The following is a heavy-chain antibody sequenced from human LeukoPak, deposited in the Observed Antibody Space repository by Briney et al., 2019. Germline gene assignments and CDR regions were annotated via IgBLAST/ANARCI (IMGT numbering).Heavy chain of an antibody. Sequence: GGSLRLSCAASGFTSSSYGMHWVRQAPGKGLEWVAVIWYDGSNKYYADSVKGRFTISRDNSKNTLYLQMNSLRAENTAVYYCARDSGYSSSWDMGYYYYGMDVWGKGTTVTVSS. CDR1: GFTSSSYG. CDR3: ARDSGYSSSWDMGYYYYGMDV. J-gene: IGHJ6*04. CDR2: IWYDGSNK. V-gene: IGHV3-33*01. D-gene: IGHD6-13*01.